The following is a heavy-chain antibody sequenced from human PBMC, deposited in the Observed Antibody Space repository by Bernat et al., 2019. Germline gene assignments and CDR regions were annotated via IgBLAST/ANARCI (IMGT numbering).Heavy chain of an antibody. CDR1: GFTFSGCW. D-gene: IGHD3-16*01. CDR2: ITNDGSTT. J-gene: IGHJ4*02. Sequence: EVQLVESGGGLVQPGGSLRLSCAASGFTFSGCWMQWVRQAPGKGLVWVAHITNDGSTTTYADSVRGRFTISRDNAKNTLYLQMNSLRVEDTAVYYCVRDYGRIFHWGQGSLVTVSS. CDR3: VRDYGRIFH. V-gene: IGHV3-74*01.